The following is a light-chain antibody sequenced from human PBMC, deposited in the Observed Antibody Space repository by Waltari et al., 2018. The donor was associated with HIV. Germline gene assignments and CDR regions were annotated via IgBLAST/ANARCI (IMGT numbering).Light chain of an antibody. Sequence: DIQMTQSPSSLSASVGDRVTITCRASQSIRSYLNWYQQKSGKAPTLLIYAASSLQSGGPSRFSGSGSGAEYTLTIISLQPEDFATYYCQQSHSTPWTFGQGTKVEIK. J-gene: IGKJ1*01. CDR3: QQSHSTPWT. V-gene: IGKV1-39*01. CDR2: AAS. CDR1: QSIRSY.